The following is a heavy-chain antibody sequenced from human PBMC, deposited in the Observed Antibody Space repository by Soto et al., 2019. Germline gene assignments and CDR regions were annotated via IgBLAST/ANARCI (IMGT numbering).Heavy chain of an antibody. D-gene: IGHD6-13*01. V-gene: IGHV3-30-3*01. CDR1: GFTFSSYA. Sequence: PGGSLRLSCAASGFTFSSYAMHWVRQAPGKGPEWVAVISYDGSNKYYADSVKGRFTISRDNSKNTLYLQMNSLRAEDTAVYYCARDSSSSSLDYWGQGTLVTVSS. CDR2: ISYDGSNK. CDR3: ARDSSSSSLDY. J-gene: IGHJ4*02.